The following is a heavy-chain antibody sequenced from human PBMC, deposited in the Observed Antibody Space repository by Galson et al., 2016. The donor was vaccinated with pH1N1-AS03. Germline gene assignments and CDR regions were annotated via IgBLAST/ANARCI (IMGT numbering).Heavy chain of an antibody. J-gene: IGHJ2*01. Sequence: SVKVSCKASGYTFTSYGIGWVRQAPGQGLEWMGWISPYNGRTEYAQKLQGRVTMTTDTSTSTAYMELRSLISDDTAVYYCARDLRGGDRHTDWYLDLWGRGTLVTVSS. V-gene: IGHV1-18*01. D-gene: IGHD2-21*02. CDR1: GYTFTSYG. CDR2: ISPYNGRT. CDR3: ARDLRGGDRHTDWYLDL.